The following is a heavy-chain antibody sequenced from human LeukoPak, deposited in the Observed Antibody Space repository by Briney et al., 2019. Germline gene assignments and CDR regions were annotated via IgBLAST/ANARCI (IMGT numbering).Heavy chain of an antibody. CDR2: ISSSGSTI. Sequence: GGSLRLSCAASGFTFSSYEMNWVRQAPGKGLEWVSYISSSGSTIYYADSVKGRFTISRDNAKNSLYLQMNSLRAEDTAVYYCARGGYSGYDEVPRYYYDGMDVWGQGTTVTVSS. CDR1: GFTFSSYE. D-gene: IGHD5-12*01. J-gene: IGHJ6*02. V-gene: IGHV3-48*03. CDR3: ARGGYSGYDEVPRYYYDGMDV.